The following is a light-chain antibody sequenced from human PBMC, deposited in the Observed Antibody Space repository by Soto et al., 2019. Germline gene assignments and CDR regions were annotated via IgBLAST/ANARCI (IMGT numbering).Light chain of an antibody. CDR2: EVS. J-gene: IGKJ1*01. V-gene: IGKV1-5*03. CDR3: QPYSGDRAT. Sequence: ILLTQSPSTLSASVGDRVTISCRASQSINKWLAWYQHKPGKAPNLLIYEVSTLHSGVPSRFSGSGSGTEFTLTISSLRPDDFATYYCQPYSGDRATFGQGTKVDIK. CDR1: QSINKW.